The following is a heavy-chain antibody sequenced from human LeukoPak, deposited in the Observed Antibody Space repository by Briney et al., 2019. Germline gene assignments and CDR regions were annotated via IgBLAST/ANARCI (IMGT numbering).Heavy chain of an antibody. CDR3: AKWSRGAGNHFDY. CDR2: ISTSGATT. V-gene: IGHV3-23*01. Sequence: GGSLRLSCASSGFTFRRYGMNWVRQAPGKGLEWVSVISTSGATTYYANSVRGRFTISRDNSKNTLYLQMSSLRAEDTAIYYCAKWSRGAGNHFDYWGQGTLVTVSS. CDR1: GFTFRRYG. J-gene: IGHJ4*02. D-gene: IGHD4-23*01.